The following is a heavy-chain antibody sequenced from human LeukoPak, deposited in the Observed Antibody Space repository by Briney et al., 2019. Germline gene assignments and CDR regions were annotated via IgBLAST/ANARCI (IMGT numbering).Heavy chain of an antibody. Sequence: PGGSLRLSCAASGFTFSSYSMNWVRQAPGKGLEWVSYISSSSSTIYYADSVKGRFTISRDNAKNSLYLQMNSLRAEDTAVYYCARDEGDYVWGSDRPYWGQGTLVTVSS. J-gene: IGHJ4*02. CDR3: ARDEGDYVWGSDRPY. V-gene: IGHV3-48*01. CDR1: GFTFSSYS. D-gene: IGHD3-16*02. CDR2: ISSSSSTI.